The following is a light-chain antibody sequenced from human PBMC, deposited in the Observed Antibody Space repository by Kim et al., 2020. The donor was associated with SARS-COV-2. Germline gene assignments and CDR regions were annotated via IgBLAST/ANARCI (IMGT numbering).Light chain of an antibody. J-gene: IGLJ3*02. CDR1: SDINVAHCN. V-gene: IGLV5-37*01. CDR3: MIGPTSESGV. Sequence: QPVLTQPPSSSASPGESARLTCSLPSDINVAHCNISWYQHTPGSPPRYLLYYYSDSNKGQGSGVPSRVSGSKDASANAGILLLSGLQSEDEADYYCMIGPTSESGVLGGGTQLTVL. CDR2: YYSDSNK.